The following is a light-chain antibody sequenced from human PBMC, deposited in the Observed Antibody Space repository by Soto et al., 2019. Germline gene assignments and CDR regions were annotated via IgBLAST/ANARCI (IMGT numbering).Light chain of an antibody. V-gene: IGLV2-14*01. CDR1: SSDIGGYNY. CDR3: SSYTSSSTVI. CDR2: DVR. Sequence: QSALTQPASVSGSPGQSITISCTGTSSDIGGYNYISWYQQLPGKAPKFIIYDVRNRPSGVSNRFSGSRSGNTASLTISGLQAEDEADDYCSSYTSSSTVIFGGGTKLTVL. J-gene: IGLJ2*01.